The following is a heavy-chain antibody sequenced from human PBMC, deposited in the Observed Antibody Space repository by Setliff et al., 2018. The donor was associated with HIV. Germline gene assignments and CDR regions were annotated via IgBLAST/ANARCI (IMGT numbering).Heavy chain of an antibody. Sequence: ASVKVSCKASGYNFTSHDINWVRQAPGQGLEWMGWMNPKSGNTGYARKFQGRVTITADESTCTVHMELSSLTSEDTAVYYCARDVYFTFSGEVIRHYLDVWGKGATVTVSS. CDR3: ARDVYFTFSGEVIRHYLDV. J-gene: IGHJ6*03. D-gene: IGHD3-3*01. CDR2: MNPKSGNT. V-gene: IGHV1-8*01. CDR1: GYNFTSHD.